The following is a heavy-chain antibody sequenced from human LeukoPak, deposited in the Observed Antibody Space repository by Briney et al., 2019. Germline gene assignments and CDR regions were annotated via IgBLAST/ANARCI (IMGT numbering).Heavy chain of an antibody. J-gene: IGHJ4*02. D-gene: IGHD3-9*01. CDR2: ISDNGDSA. Sequence: GESLGLSCVASGFTFSNYAMSWVRQAPGKGLEWVSVISDNGDSAFYGDSVKGRFTMSRDNSKNTLFLQMNSLRAEDTAIYYCAPDLRGTDWSLDYWGQGTLVTVSS. CDR3: APDLRGTDWSLDY. CDR1: GFTFSNYA. V-gene: IGHV3-23*01.